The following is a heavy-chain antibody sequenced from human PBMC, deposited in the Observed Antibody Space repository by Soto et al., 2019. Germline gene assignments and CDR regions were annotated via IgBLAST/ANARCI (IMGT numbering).Heavy chain of an antibody. CDR3: ARLPTGYPNWFDP. CDR2: IHYRGDT. Sequence: QVQLQGSGPGLVRPSETLSLTCTVSGASISTNHHNWAWVRQPPGKGLEWMGNIHYRGDTYFNPSLGSRLSMSVDTSNTQFSLKLTSVTAADTAVYYCARLPTGYPNWFDPWCQGTLVTVSS. J-gene: IGHJ5*02. V-gene: IGHV4-39*01. D-gene: IGHD3-9*01. CDR1: GASISTNHHN.